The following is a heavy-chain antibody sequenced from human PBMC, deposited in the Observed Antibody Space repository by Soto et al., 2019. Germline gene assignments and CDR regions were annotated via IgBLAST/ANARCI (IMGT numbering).Heavy chain of an antibody. CDR1: GYTFTSYY. Sequence: VASVKVSCKSSGYTFTSYYMHWVRQAPGQGLEWMGIINPSGGTTRYARELQGRVTMTRDTSTSTVYMELSSLTSEDTAVYYCARGPWYSSTNWGQGSLVTVSS. J-gene: IGHJ4*02. D-gene: IGHD6-13*01. V-gene: IGHV1-46*04. CDR2: INPSGGTT. CDR3: ARGPWYSSTN.